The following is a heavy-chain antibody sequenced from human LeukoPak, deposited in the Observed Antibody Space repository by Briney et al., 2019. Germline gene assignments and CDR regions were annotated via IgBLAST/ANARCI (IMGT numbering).Heavy chain of an antibody. J-gene: IGHJ5*02. D-gene: IGHD3-22*01. CDR3: ARADPYYYDSSGYYSTPNWFDP. V-gene: IGHV3-48*01. Sequence: GGSLRLSCAASGFTFSSYSMNWVRQAPGKGLEWVSYISSSSSTIYYADSVKGRFTISRDNAKDSLYLQMNSLRAEDTAVYYCARADPYYYDSSGYYSTPNWFDPWGQGTLVTVSS. CDR1: GFTFSSYS. CDR2: ISSSSSTI.